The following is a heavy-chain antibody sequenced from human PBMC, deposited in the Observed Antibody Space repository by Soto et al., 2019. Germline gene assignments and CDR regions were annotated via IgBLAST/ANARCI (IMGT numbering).Heavy chain of an antibody. D-gene: IGHD3-22*01. CDR1: GYTFTRYF. CDR3: ARVRYDSSGYYFAY. V-gene: IGHV1-46*01. CDR2: ITPSGDST. Sequence: QVQLVQSGAEVKKPGASMKVSCEASGYTFTRYFMHWVRQAPGQGLEWMGMITPSGDSTSYAQKFQGRVNMTRDTSKSTDHMELSSLRSEDTAVYYCARVRYDSSGYYFAYWGQGTLVTVSS. J-gene: IGHJ4*02.